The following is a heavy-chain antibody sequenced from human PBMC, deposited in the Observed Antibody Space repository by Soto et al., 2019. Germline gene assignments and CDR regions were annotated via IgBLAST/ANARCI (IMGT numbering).Heavy chain of an antibody. V-gene: IGHV1-58*01. CDR3: VEDATAWNQLWPFDY. Sequence: SVTVSCMASGFTYPSSAFHWVRQPLGKRLAWIGWIAVGSGYRNYAKRFQDRVTLTRDMAKATINIEMSRLKSEDYDISYCVEDATAWNQLWPFDYWGQGILVTVSS. J-gene: IGHJ4*02. CDR1: GFTYPSSA. CDR2: IAVGSGYR. D-gene: IGHD1-1*01.